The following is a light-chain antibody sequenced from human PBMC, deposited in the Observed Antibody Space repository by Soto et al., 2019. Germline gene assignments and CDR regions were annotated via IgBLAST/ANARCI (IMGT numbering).Light chain of an antibody. V-gene: IGLV2-23*01. CDR1: NNDIGSYKF. CDR3: CSYAGSSSVV. Sequence: QSALTQPASVSGSPGQSITISCTGTNNDIGSYKFVSWYQQHPGKAPKLMIYEGTKRPSGVSNRFSGSKSGNTASLTISGLQAEDEADYYCCSYAGSSSVVFGGGTKLTV. J-gene: IGLJ2*01. CDR2: EGT.